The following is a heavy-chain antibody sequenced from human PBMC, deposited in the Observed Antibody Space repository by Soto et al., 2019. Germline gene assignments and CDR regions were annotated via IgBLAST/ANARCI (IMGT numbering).Heavy chain of an antibody. J-gene: IGHJ5*01. CDR1: GDSVSSSSVT. CDR3: VRLIGNSWLDF. CDR2: TYYRSKWYN. V-gene: IGHV6-1*01. Sequence: QTLSLTCAISGDSVSSSSVTWNWIRQSPSRGLEWLGRTYYRSKWYNDYAESVKSRITINPDTSKNQFSLHLNSVTPEDTDVYYCVRLIGNSWLDFWGQGTLVTVSS. D-gene: IGHD1-26*01.